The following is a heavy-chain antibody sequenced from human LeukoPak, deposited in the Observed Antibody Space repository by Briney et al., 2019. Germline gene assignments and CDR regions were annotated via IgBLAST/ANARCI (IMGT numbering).Heavy chain of an antibody. Sequence: GGSLRLSRAASGFTFSDYYMSWIRQAPGKGLEWVSYISSSGSTIYYADSVKGRFTISRDNAKNSLYLQMNSLRAEDTAVYYCARDLVTMVRGASDAFDIWGQGTMVTVSS. D-gene: IGHD3-10*01. CDR2: ISSSGSTI. CDR3: ARDLVTMVRGASDAFDI. CDR1: GFTFSDYY. V-gene: IGHV3-11*01. J-gene: IGHJ3*02.